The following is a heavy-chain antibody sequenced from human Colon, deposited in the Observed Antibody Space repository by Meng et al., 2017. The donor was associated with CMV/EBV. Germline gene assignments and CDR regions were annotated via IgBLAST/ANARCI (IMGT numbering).Heavy chain of an antibody. J-gene: IGHJ4*02. D-gene: IGHD1-1*01. Sequence: TCDGSGGSISSYYWTWVRQPPGKGLEWVGYIFKTGTTSYNPSLKSRVSISVDMSKGHFSLNLTSVTAADTAVYYCGRLDPQGATGIDYWGQGTLVTVSS. CDR1: GGSISSYY. CDR3: GRLDPQGATGIDY. CDR2: IFKTGTT. V-gene: IGHV4-59*08.